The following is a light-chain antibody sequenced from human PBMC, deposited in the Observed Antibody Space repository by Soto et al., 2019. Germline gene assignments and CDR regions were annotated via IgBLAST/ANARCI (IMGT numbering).Light chain of an antibody. CDR2: DTT. V-gene: IGKV3-11*01. Sequence: EIVMTQSPATLSVSPVERATLSCRASQSISSHLAWYQQKSGKPPRLVIYDTTLRANGVPDRFGGSRSGTEFTLTINRLEPEDFAVYYCQQRNVWPPITFGQGTKVDIK. CDR1: QSISSH. J-gene: IGKJ1*01. CDR3: QQRNVWPPIT.